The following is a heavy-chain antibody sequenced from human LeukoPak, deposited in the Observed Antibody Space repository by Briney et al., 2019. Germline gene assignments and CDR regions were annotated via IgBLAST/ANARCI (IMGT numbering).Heavy chain of an antibody. D-gene: IGHD1-26*01. Sequence: PSETLSLTCTVSGGSVSSGSYYWSWIRQPPGKGPEWIGYIYYSGSTNYNPSLKSRVTISVDTSKNQFSLKLSSVTAADTAVYYCARDLNSGSPYWGQGTLVTVSS. CDR3: ARDLNSGSPY. V-gene: IGHV4-61*01. J-gene: IGHJ4*02. CDR2: IYYSGST. CDR1: GGSVSSGSYY.